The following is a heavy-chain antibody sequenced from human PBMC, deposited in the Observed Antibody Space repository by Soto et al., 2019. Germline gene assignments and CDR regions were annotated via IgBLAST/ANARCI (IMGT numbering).Heavy chain of an antibody. J-gene: IGHJ4*02. CDR2: IYHSGST. CDR3: ASLYDFWSGYYN. V-gene: IGHV4-30-2*01. Sequence: SETLSLTCAVSGGSISSGGYAWSWIRQPPGKGLEWIGYIYHSGSTYYNPSLKSRVTISVDRSKNQFSLKLSSVTAADTAVYYCASLYDFWSGYYNWGQGTLVTVSS. D-gene: IGHD3-3*01. CDR1: GGSISSGGYA.